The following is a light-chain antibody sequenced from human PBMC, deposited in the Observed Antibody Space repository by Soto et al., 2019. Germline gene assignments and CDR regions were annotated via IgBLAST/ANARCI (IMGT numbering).Light chain of an antibody. CDR3: QQSYSTPPT. CDR2: VAS. Sequence: DIQMTQSPSSLSASVGDRVTITCRASQSIRTYLNWYQQKPGKAPKLLILVASTLPRGVPSRFSGSGSGTDVTLTISSLQPEDFATYYCQQSYSTPPTFGQGTKVDIK. J-gene: IGKJ1*01. V-gene: IGKV1-39*01. CDR1: QSIRTY.